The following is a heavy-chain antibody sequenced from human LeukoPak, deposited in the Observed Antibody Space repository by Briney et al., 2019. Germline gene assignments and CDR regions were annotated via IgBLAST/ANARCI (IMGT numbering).Heavy chain of an antibody. CDR2: IFPADSDT. D-gene: IGHD1-26*01. CDR1: GYSFTNYW. V-gene: IGHV5-51*01. J-gene: IGHJ4*02. CDR3: ARHSVRGTFYFDN. Sequence: GESLKISCKGSGYSFTNYWIGWVRQMPGKGLEWMGIIFPADSDTSYSPSFQGQVTISADKSISTAYLQWNSLKASDTATYYCARHSVRGTFYFDNWGQGTLVTVSS.